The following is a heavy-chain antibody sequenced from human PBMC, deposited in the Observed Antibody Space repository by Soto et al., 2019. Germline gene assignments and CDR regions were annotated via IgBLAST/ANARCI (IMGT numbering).Heavy chain of an antibody. CDR3: ARDRRHWFDP. J-gene: IGHJ5*02. Sequence: SETLSLTCTVSGGSISSYYWSWIRQPPGKGLEWIGYIYYSGSTNYNPSLKSRVTISVDTSKNQFSLKLSSVTAADTAVYYCARDRRHWFDPSGQATLVTVSS. CDR2: IYYSGST. V-gene: IGHV4-59*01. CDR1: GGSISSYY.